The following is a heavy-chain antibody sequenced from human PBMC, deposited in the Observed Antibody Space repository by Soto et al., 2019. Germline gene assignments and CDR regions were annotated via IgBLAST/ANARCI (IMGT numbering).Heavy chain of an antibody. CDR2: IIPIFRTP. D-gene: IGHD5-12*01. Sequence: QVQLVQSGAEVKKPGASVKVSCKASGGTFNTYAISWVRQAPGQGLEWMGGIIPIFRTPDYAQKFQGRVTIIADESTGTAYMELSRLRSEDPAGYFCARKKERQRLGGNYFYATGVWGQGTTVTVSS. J-gene: IGHJ6*02. CDR3: ARKKERQRLGGNYFYATGV. CDR1: GGTFNTYA. V-gene: IGHV1-69*12.